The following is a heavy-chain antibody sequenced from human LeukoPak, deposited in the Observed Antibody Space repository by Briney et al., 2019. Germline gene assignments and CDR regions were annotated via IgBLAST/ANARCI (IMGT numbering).Heavy chain of an antibody. CDR2: INWNGGST. J-gene: IGHJ6*03. CDR3: ARGSAPDYYGSGRDYYYYMDV. V-gene: IGHV3-20*04. D-gene: IGHD3-10*01. Sequence: GGSLRLSCAASGFTFDDYGMSWVRQAPGKELKWVSGINWNGGSTGYADSVKGRFTISRDNAKNSLYLQMNSLRAEDTALYYCARGSAPDYYGSGRDYYYYMDVWGKGTTVTVSS. CDR1: GFTFDDYG.